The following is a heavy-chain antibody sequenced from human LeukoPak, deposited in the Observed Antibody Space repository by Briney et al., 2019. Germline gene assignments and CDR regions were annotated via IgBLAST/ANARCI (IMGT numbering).Heavy chain of an antibody. CDR2: ISGSGGST. J-gene: IGHJ6*02. CDR1: GFTFSSYA. V-gene: IGHV3-23*01. Sequence: GGSLRLSCAASGFTFSSYAMSWVRQAPGKGLEWVSAISGSGGSTYYADSVKGRFTISRDNSKNTLYLQMNSLRAEDTAVYYCAKELYSSGWSSYYYYGMDVWGQGTTVTVSS. D-gene: IGHD6-19*01. CDR3: AKELYSSGWSSYYYYGMDV.